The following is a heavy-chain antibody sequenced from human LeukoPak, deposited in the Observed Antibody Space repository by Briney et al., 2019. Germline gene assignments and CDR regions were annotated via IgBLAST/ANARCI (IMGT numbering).Heavy chain of an antibody. CDR1: GFSFGTYW. CDR2: IKQDGSEK. D-gene: IGHD3-16*02. V-gene: IGHV3-7*01. CDR3: ARDQSIHDYVWGSYRPFDY. J-gene: IGHJ4*02. Sequence: GGSLRLSCAASGFSFGTYWMSWVRQAPGKGLEWVANIKQDGSEKYYVDSVKGRFTISRDNAKNSLYLQMHSLRAEDTAVYYCARDQSIHDYVWGSYRPFDYWGQGILVVVSS.